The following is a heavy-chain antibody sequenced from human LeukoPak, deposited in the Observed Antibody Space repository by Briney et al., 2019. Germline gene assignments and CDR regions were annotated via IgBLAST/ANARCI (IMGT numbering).Heavy chain of an antibody. CDR2: ISGSGGST. Sequence: GGSLRLSCAASGFTFSSYAMSWVRQAPGKGLEWVSAISGSGGSTYYADTVKGRFTISRDNSKNTLYLQMNSLRAEDTAVYYCATAPLYSSSWYFRGYFDDWGQGTLVTVSS. CDR3: ATAPLYSSSWYFRGYFDD. V-gene: IGHV3-23*01. CDR1: GFTFSSYA. J-gene: IGHJ4*02. D-gene: IGHD6-13*01.